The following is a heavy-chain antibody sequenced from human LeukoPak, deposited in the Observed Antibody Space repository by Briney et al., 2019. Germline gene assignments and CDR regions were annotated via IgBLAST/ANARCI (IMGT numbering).Heavy chain of an antibody. Sequence: PSETLSLTCGVSGGSFSGYYWNWIRQPPGKGLEWIGEINHSGSTNYNPSLKSRVTISVDTSQKQFSLRLSSVTAADTAVYYCARGRYLTTGGGAAAGFLDYWGQGTLVTVSS. J-gene: IGHJ4*02. CDR2: INHSGST. V-gene: IGHV4-34*01. CDR1: GGSFSGYY. CDR3: ARGRYLTTGGGAAAGFLDY. D-gene: IGHD6-13*01.